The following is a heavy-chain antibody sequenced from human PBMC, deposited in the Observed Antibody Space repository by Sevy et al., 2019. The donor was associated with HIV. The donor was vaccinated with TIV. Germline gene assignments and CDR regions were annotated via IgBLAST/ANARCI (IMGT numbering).Heavy chain of an antibody. D-gene: IGHD6-25*01. CDR2: ISGSSGTT. CDR1: GLTFSNYV. V-gene: IGHV3-23*01. Sequence: GGSLRLSCAASGLTFSNYVMSWVRQAPGKGLEWLSVISGSSGTTYAAESVKGRFTISGDNSKNTLYLHMSSLGAEDTAVYYCARNLSPSGAFDIWGQGTRVTVSS. CDR3: ARNLSPSGAFDI. J-gene: IGHJ3*02.